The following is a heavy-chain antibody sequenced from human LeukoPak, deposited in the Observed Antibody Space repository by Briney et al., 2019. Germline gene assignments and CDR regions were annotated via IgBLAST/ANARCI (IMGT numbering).Heavy chain of an antibody. Sequence: SETLSLTCAVYGGSFSGYYWSWIRQLPGKGLEWIGEINHSGSTNYNPSLKSRVTISVDTSKNQFSPKLSSVTAADTAVYYCARGLYDFWSGSHNWFDPWGQGTLVTVSS. CDR3: ARGLYDFWSGSHNWFDP. D-gene: IGHD3-3*01. J-gene: IGHJ5*02. V-gene: IGHV4-34*01. CDR1: GGSFSGYY. CDR2: INHSGST.